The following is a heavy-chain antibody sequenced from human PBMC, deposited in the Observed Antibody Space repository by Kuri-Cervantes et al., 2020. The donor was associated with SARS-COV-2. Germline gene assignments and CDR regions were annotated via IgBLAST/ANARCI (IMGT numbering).Heavy chain of an antibody. D-gene: IGHD5-24*01. V-gene: IGHV3-30*02. Sequence: GESLKISCAASGFTFSSYGMHWVRQAPGKGLEWVAVIWYGGSNKYYADSVKGRFTISRDNSKNTLYLHMNSLRAEDTAVYYCAKEAVRGDGFFDYWGQGTLVTVSS. CDR3: AKEAVRGDGFFDY. CDR1: GFTFSSYG. CDR2: IWYGGSNK. J-gene: IGHJ4*02.